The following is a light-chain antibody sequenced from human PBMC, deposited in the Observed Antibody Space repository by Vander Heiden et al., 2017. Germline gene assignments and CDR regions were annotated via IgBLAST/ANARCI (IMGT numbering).Light chain of an antibody. CDR3: QQRSNWPRLS. J-gene: IGKJ4*01. CDR1: QSVGTY. CDR2: DAS. V-gene: IGKV3-11*01. Sequence: EVVLTQSPVTLSLSTGERATLSCRASQSVGTYLAWYQQKPGQAPRLLIHDASDRASGIPPRFSGSGSGTDFTLTISSLEPEDFATYYCQQRSNWPRLSFGGGTKVEIK.